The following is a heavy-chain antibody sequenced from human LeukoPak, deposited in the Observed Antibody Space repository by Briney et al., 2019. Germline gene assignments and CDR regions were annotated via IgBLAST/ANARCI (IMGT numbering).Heavy chain of an antibody. V-gene: IGHV5-51*01. Sequence: GESLKISCKGSGYSFTSYWIGWVRQMPGKGLEWMGIIYPGDSDTRYSPSFQGQVTISADTSLNTASLQWSSLKASDTAMYYCARLEGIAAAGTGIFDYWGQGTLVTVSS. CDR2: IYPGDSDT. D-gene: IGHD6-13*01. CDR1: GYSFTSYW. J-gene: IGHJ4*02. CDR3: ARLEGIAAAGTGIFDY.